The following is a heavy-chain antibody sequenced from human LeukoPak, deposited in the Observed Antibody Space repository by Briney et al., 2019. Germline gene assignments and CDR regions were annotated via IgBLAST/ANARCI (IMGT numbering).Heavy chain of an antibody. CDR3: ATRILSLVY. CDR2: IWYDRSNK. D-gene: IGHD3-3*02. CDR1: GFTFSSYG. J-gene: IGHJ4*02. V-gene: IGHV3-33*08. Sequence: VQPGRSLILSCVASGFTFSSYGMHWVRQAPGKGLEWVAVIWYDRSNKYYADSVKGRFTISRDNSKNTLYLQMNSLRAEDTAVYYCATRILSLVYWGQGTLVTVSS.